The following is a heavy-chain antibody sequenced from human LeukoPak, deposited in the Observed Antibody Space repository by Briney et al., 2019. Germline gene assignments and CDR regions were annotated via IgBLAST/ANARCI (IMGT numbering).Heavy chain of an antibody. V-gene: IGHV3-21*01. J-gene: IGHJ4*02. CDR3: ARDLPRGYSGFDY. CDR1: GFTFSSYS. CDR2: ISSSSSYI. Sequence: GGSLRLSCAASGFTFSSYSMNWARQAPGKGLEWVSSISSSSSYIYYADSVKGRFTISRDNAKNSLYLQMNSLRAEDTAVYYCARDLPRGYSGFDYWGQGTLVTVSS. D-gene: IGHD5-12*01.